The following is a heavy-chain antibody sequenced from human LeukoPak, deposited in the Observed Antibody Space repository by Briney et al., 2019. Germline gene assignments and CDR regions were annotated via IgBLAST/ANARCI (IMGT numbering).Heavy chain of an antibody. D-gene: IGHD6-19*01. CDR3: ARESESSGWYDY. Sequence: GGSLGLSCAASGFMFHDYAIHWVRQAPGKGLEWVSLISGDGGSTFYADSVKGRFTISRDNSKNSLYLQMNSLRGDDTALYYCARESESSGWYDYWGQGTLVTVSS. V-gene: IGHV3-43*02. CDR1: GFMFHDYA. CDR2: ISGDGGST. J-gene: IGHJ4*02.